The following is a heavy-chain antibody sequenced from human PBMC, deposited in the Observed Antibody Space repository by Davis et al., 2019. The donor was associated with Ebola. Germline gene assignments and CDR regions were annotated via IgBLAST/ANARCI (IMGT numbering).Heavy chain of an antibody. J-gene: IGHJ6*04. V-gene: IGHV3-30*04. D-gene: IGHD2-2*01. CDR2: ISYDGRHE. CDR3: VRGILPAALYGMDV. Sequence: GESLKISCAASGLTFTGYAMHWVRQAPGEGLEWVAVISYDGRHEYYADSVKGRFTISRDNVKNTLYLQMNSLRAEDTAVYYCVRGILPAALYGMDVWGKGTTVTVSS. CDR1: GLTFTGYA.